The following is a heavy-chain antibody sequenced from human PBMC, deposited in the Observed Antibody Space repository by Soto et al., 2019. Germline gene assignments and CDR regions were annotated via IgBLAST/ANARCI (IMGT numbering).Heavy chain of an antibody. V-gene: IGHV1-18*01. CDR3: ARGSYGQDAFDI. CDR2: ISAYNGNT. CDR1: GYTFTNYG. J-gene: IGHJ3*02. Sequence: ASVKVSCKASGYTFTNYGISWVRQAPGQGLEWMGWISAYNGNTNYAQNLQGRVTMTADTSTSTVYMELRSLRSEDTAVYYCARGSYGQDAFDIWGQGSMVTVSS. D-gene: IGHD5-18*01.